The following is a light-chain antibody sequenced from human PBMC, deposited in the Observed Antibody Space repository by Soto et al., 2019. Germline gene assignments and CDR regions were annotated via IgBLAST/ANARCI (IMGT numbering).Light chain of an antibody. Sequence: DIVMTQSPDSLAVSLGERATINCKSSQSVFYSSNNKNYLAWYQQKPGQPPRLLIYWASTRESGVPVRFSGSGSGTDFTLTISSLQAEDVAVYYCQQYYNTPLTFGPGTKVDIK. J-gene: IGKJ3*01. CDR1: QSVFYSSNNKNY. V-gene: IGKV4-1*01. CDR3: QQYYNTPLT. CDR2: WAS.